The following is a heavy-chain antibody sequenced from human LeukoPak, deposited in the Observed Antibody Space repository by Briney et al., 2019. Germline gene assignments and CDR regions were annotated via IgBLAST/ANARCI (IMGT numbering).Heavy chain of an antibody. CDR3: ARHLRAVAGGRYFDY. Sequence: PSETLSLTCTVSGGSISGYYWNWIRQPPGKGLEWIGYISYTGSADYNPSLKSRLTISVDTSKNQFSLKLSSVTAADTAVYYCARHLRAVAGGRYFDYWSQGTQVTVSS. J-gene: IGHJ4*02. D-gene: IGHD6-19*01. V-gene: IGHV4-59*08. CDR1: GGSISGYY. CDR2: ISYTGSA.